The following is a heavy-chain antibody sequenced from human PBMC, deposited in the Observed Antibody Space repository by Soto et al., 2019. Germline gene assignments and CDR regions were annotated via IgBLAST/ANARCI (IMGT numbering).Heavy chain of an antibody. Sequence: TSETLSLTCTVSGGSISSYYWSWIRQPPGKGLEWIGYIYYSGSTNYNPSLKSRVTISVDTSKNQFSLKLSSVTAADTAVYYCARDRTLGAARVYYYGMDVWGQGTTVTVSS. V-gene: IGHV4-59*01. CDR1: GGSISSYY. D-gene: IGHD6-6*01. J-gene: IGHJ6*02. CDR2: IYYSGST. CDR3: ARDRTLGAARVYYYGMDV.